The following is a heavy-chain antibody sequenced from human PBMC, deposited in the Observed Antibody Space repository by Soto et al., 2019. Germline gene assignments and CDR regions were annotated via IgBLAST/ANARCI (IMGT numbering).Heavy chain of an antibody. Sequence: PGGSLRLSCAASGFTFSSYSMNWVRQAPGKGLEWVSYISSSSSSTTYYADSVKGRFTISRDNAKNSLYLQMNSLRDEDTAVYYCASQAAARFDAFDIWGQGTMVTVSS. CDR3: ASQAAARFDAFDI. J-gene: IGHJ3*02. CDR2: ISSSSSSTT. CDR1: GFTFSSYS. V-gene: IGHV3-48*02. D-gene: IGHD6-13*01.